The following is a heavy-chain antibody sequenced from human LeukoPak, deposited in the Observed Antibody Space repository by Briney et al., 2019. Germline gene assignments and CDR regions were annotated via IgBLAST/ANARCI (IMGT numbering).Heavy chain of an antibody. CDR1: GGSFSGYY. CDR3: ARAPSQTPFDY. CDR2: INHSGST. Sequence: PSETLSLTCTVYGGSFSGYYWSWIRLPPGKGLEWIGEINHSGSTNYNPSLKSRVTISVDTSKNQFSLKLSSVTAADTAVYYCARAPSQTPFDYWGQGTLVTVSS. J-gene: IGHJ4*02. V-gene: IGHV4-34*01.